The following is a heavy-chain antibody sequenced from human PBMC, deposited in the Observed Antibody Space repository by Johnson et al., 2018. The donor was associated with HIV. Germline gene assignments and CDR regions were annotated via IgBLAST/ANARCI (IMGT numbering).Heavy chain of an antibody. V-gene: IGHV3-30*04. J-gene: IGHJ3*02. CDR3: AKVPSPYSSSPDAFDI. CDR1: GFTFSSYA. D-gene: IGHD6-13*01. Sequence: VQLVESGGGVVQPGRSLRPSCAASGFTFSSYAMHWVRQAPGKGLEWVAVISYDGSNKYYADSVKGRFTISRDNSKNTLYLQMNSLRAEDTAVYYCAKVPSPYSSSPDAFDIWGQGTMVTVSS. CDR2: ISYDGSNK.